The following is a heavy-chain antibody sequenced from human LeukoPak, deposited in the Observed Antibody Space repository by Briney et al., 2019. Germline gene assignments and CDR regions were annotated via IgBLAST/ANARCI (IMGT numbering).Heavy chain of an antibody. V-gene: IGHV1-69*05. Sequence: GASVKVSCKASGGTFCSYAISWVRQAPGQGLEWMGRIIPIFGTANYAQKFQGRVTITTDESPSTAYMELSSLRSEDTAVYYCARAPQISVDTAMVYYFDYWGQGTLVTVSS. CDR2: IIPIFGTA. D-gene: IGHD5-18*01. J-gene: IGHJ4*02. CDR1: GGTFCSYA. CDR3: ARAPQISVDTAMVYYFDY.